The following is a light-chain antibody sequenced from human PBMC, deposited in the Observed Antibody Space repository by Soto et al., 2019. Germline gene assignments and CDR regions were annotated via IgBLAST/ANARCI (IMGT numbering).Light chain of an antibody. J-gene: IGKJ2*01. CDR3: QQFYTTPRT. Sequence: DIVMTQAPDSLAASLGAIVTINCKSSRNLLYNDKNYVAWYQQRPGQAPKLLIYWASTRESEVPVRISGSGSVTDFRLTIRDLQAADAAVYYCQQFYTTPRTFGQVTRVEI. V-gene: IGKV4-1*01. CDR2: WAS. CDR1: RNLLYNDKNY.